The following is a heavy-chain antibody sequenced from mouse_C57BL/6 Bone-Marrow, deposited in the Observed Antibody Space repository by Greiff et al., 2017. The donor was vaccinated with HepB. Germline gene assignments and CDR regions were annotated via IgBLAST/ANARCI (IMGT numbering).Heavy chain of an antibody. CDR3: TTRTTVVATDY. D-gene: IGHD1-1*01. Sequence: EVKLMESGAELVRPGASVKLSCTASGFNIKDDYMHWVKQRPEQGLEWIGWIDPENGDTEYASKFQGKATITADTSSNTAYLQLSSLTSEDTAVYYCTTRTTVVATDYWGQGTTLTVSS. CDR2: IDPENGDT. V-gene: IGHV14-4*01. CDR1: GFNIKDDY. J-gene: IGHJ2*01.